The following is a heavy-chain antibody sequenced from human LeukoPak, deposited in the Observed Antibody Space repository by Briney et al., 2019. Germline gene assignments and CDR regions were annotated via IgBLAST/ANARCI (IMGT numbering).Heavy chain of an antibody. CDR1: GGSISSYY. CDR3: ARRGGDSSGNFDY. Sequence: SETLSLTCTVSGGSISSYYWSWIRQPPGKGLEWIGYIYYSGGTNYNPSLKTRVTISVDTSKKQFSLRLSSVTAADTAVYYCARRGGDSSGNFDYWGQGTLVTVSS. V-gene: IGHV4-59*08. D-gene: IGHD3-22*01. J-gene: IGHJ4*02. CDR2: IYYSGGT.